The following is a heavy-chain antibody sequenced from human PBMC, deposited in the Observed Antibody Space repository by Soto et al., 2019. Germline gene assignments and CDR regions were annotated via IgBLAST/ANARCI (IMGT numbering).Heavy chain of an antibody. J-gene: IGHJ4*02. V-gene: IGHV2-26*01. CDR1: GFSLSTARMG. CDR3: ARSFTKRLGYYYFDY. Sequence: SGPTLVNPTETLTLTCTVSGFSLSTARMGVSWIRQPPGKALEWLAHIFWNDERSYNTSLKSRLTISRDTSKSQVVLTMTNMDPVDTATYYCARSFTKRLGYYYFDYWGQGTLVTVSS. CDR2: IFWNDER. D-gene: IGHD3-22*01.